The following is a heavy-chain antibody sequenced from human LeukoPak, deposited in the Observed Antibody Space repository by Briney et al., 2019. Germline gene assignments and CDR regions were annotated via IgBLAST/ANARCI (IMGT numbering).Heavy chain of an antibody. J-gene: IGHJ4*02. Sequence: GGSLRLSCAAPGFTFSSYEMNWVRQAPGKGLKWVSYISSSGSTTYYADSVKGRFTISRDNAMNSLYLQMNSLRAEDTGVYYCARDLGYCSGGSCCDWGQGTLVTVSS. CDR2: ISSSGSTT. CDR3: ARDLGYCSGGSCCD. CDR1: GFTFSSYE. V-gene: IGHV3-48*03. D-gene: IGHD2-15*01.